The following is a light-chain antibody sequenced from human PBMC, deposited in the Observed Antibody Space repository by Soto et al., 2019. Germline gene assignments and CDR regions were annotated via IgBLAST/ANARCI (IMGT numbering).Light chain of an antibody. J-gene: IGKJ5*01. CDR1: QSLLYNNTFNY. CDR3: MQALQSLT. Sequence: EIVMTQSPLTLPVTPGEPASMSCRSSQSLLYNNTFNYLDWYLQKPGQSPHLLIYLGSNRASGVPDRVSGSGSGTDFSLKISRVEDEDVGTYYCMQALQSLTFGQGTRLEIQ. CDR2: LGS. V-gene: IGKV2-28*01.